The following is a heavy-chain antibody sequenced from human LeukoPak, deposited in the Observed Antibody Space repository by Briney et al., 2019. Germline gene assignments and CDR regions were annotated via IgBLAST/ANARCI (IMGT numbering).Heavy chain of an antibody. D-gene: IGHD4-23*01. Sequence: PGGSLRLSCAASGFTFNNYAMSWIRQPPGKGLEWIGEINHSGSTNYNPSLKSRVTISVDTSKNQFSLKLSSVTAADTAVYYCARGSRYGGNSGPPGNWGQGTLVTVSS. CDR2: INHSGST. V-gene: IGHV4-34*01. CDR3: ARGSRYGGNSGPPGN. CDR1: GFTFNNYA. J-gene: IGHJ4*02.